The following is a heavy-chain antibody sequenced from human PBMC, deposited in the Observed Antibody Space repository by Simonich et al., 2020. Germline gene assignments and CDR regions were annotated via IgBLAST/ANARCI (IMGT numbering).Heavy chain of an antibody. CDR3: ARRGYCSSTSCYDAFDI. J-gene: IGHJ3*02. D-gene: IGHD2-2*01. CDR2: IYYSGRT. V-gene: IGHV4-34*01. CDR1: GGSFSGYY. Sequence: QVQLQQWGAGLLKPSETLSLTCAVYGGSFSGYYWSWIRQPPGKGLEWIGSIYYSGRTSYNPSLKSRVTLSVDTSKNQFSLKLSSVTAADTAVYYCARRGYCSSTSCYDAFDIWGQGTMVTVSS.